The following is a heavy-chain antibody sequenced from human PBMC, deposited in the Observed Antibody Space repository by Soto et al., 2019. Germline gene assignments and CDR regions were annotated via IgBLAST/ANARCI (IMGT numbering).Heavy chain of an antibody. Sequence: QVQLVQSGPEVKEPGSSVKVSCKTSGGTFSSYSLNWVRQAPGQGLEWMGVITPLYGTKNYAHRFRGRVTFAADESTTKVFMELTRATSDDTAVYFCARGGTLTPFDHSGQGTLVTVYS. CDR2: ITPLYGTK. CDR1: GGTFSSYS. V-gene: IGHV1-69*12. J-gene: IGHJ5*02. D-gene: IGHD3-16*01. CDR3: ARGGTLTPFDH.